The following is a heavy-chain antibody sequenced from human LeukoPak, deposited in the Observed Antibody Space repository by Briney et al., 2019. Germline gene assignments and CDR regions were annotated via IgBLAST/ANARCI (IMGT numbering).Heavy chain of an antibody. Sequence: PSETLSLTCTVSGGSISSYYWSWIRQPPGKGLEWIGYIYYSGSTYYNPSLKSRVTISVDTSKSQFSLKLSSVTAADTAVYYCARRVFYYDSRTAFDIWGQGTMVTVSS. CDR3: ARRVFYYDSRTAFDI. CDR1: GGSISSYY. J-gene: IGHJ3*02. V-gene: IGHV4-59*12. CDR2: IYYSGST. D-gene: IGHD3-22*01.